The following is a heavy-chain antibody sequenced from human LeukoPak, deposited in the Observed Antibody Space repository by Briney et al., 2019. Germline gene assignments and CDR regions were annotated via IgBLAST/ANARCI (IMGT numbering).Heavy chain of an antibody. CDR1: DDSIKNYF. Sequence: SETLPLTCTVSDDSIKNYFWTWIRQSPGKGLEWIGYVFCSGSTSYNPSLRSRLTMSVDTSKSQFSLNLKSVTAADTAVYYCARGTRRYYDGSGYYYGEFDYWGQGILVPVSS. CDR2: VFCSGST. CDR3: ARGTRRYYDGSGYYYGEFDY. V-gene: IGHV4-59*01. D-gene: IGHD3-22*01. J-gene: IGHJ4*02.